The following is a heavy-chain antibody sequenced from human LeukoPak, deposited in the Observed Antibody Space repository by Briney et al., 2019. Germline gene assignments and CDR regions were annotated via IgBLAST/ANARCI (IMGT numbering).Heavy chain of an antibody. CDR3: ARGASDFWSGYWFDL. CDR1: GYTLTNYD. CDR2: VNPMSGKT. V-gene: IGHV1-8*01. J-gene: IGHJ5*02. D-gene: IGHD3-3*01. Sequence: ASLKVSCKASGYTLTNYDINWVRQAPGQGLEWMGWVNPMSGKTAYALKFQGRVTMTRNTSINTAYMELSSLRSEDTAVYYCARGASDFWSGYWFDLWGQGTLVTVSS.